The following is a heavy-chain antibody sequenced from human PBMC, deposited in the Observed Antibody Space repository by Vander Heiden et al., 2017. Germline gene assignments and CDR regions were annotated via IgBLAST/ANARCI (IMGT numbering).Heavy chain of an antibody. CDR1: GGSISSASYY. V-gene: IGHV4-39*01. D-gene: IGHD1-26*01. J-gene: IGHJ3*02. CDR3: ARMVGAKGNYDM. CDR2: IYNSGSS. Sequence: QVQLQESGPGLVKPSETLSLTCTVPGGSISSASYYWGWIRQPPGKGLEWIGNIYNSGSSYYNPSLKSRVTISVDTSKNQFFLKLTSVTAADTAVYYCARMVGAKGNYDMWGQGTMVTISS.